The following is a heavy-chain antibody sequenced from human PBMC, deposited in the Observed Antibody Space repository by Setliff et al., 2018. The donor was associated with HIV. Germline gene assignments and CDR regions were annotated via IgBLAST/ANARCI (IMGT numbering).Heavy chain of an antibody. CDR2: IIPIFGTA. CDR1: GGTFSSYA. CDR3: APIDPFPHDYSNSSFDY. D-gene: IGHD4-4*01. J-gene: IGHJ4*02. Sequence: GASVKVSCKASGGTFSSYAISWVRQAPGQGLEWMGGIIPIFGTANYAQKFQGRVTITADESTSTAYMELSSLISEDTAVYYCAPIDPFPHDYSNSSFDYWGQGTLVTVSS. V-gene: IGHV1-69*13.